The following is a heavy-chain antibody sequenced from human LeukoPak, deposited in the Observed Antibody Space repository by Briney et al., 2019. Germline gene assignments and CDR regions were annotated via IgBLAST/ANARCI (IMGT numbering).Heavy chain of an antibody. CDR3: ASYPRYMSSPPFTS. V-gene: IGHV1-2*02. J-gene: IGHJ5*02. Sequence: GAAGKVSCRASGYTFTRQFMHWVRQAPGQGLEWMGWINPNTGDTNYAQKFQGRVTMTRDTTINTAYMDLSRLPSDDTAVYYCASYPRYMSSPPFTSWGKGPLVTVSS. CDR1: GYTFTRQF. CDR2: INPNTGDT. D-gene: IGHD5-12*01.